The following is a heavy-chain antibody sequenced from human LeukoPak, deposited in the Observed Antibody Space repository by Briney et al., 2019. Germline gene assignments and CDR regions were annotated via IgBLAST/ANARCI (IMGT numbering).Heavy chain of an antibody. CDR1: GGSISSYY. Sequence: PSETLSLTCTVSGGSISSYYWSWIRQPPGKGLEWIGYIYYSGSTNYNPSLKSRVTISVDTSKNQFSLKLSSVTAADTAVYYCARVGGSYSSAFDIWGQGTMVTVSS. CDR2: IYYSGST. D-gene: IGHD1-26*01. CDR3: ARVGGSYSSAFDI. J-gene: IGHJ3*02. V-gene: IGHV4-59*01.